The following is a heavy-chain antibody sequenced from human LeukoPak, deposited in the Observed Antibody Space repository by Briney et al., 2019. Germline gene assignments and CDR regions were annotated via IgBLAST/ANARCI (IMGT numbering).Heavy chain of an antibody. V-gene: IGHV4-39*07. CDR1: GGSISSSSYY. D-gene: IGHD3-16*02. CDR2: IYYSGST. CDR3: ARDYPIMITFGGVIANDY. J-gene: IGHJ4*02. Sequence: PSETLSLTCTVSGGSISSSSYYWGWIRQPPGKGLEWIGSIYYSGSTYYNPSLKSRVTISVDTSKNQFSLKLSSVTAADTAVYYCARDYPIMITFGGVIANDYWGQGTLVTVSS.